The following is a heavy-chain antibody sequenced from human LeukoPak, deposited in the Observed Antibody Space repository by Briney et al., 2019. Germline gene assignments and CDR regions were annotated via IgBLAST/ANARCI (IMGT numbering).Heavy chain of an antibody. Sequence: SVKVSCKASGGTFSSYAISWVRQAPGQGLEWMGGIIPIFGTANYAQKFQGRVTITADESTSTAYMELSSLRSEDTAVYYCARESPYSSGWYEGDYWGQGTLVTVSS. CDR3: ARESPYSSGWYEGDY. CDR2: IIPIFGTA. CDR1: GGTFSSYA. J-gene: IGHJ4*02. D-gene: IGHD6-19*01. V-gene: IGHV1-69*01.